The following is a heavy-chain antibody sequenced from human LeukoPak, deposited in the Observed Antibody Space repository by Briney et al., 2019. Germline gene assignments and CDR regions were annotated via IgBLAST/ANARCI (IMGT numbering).Heavy chain of an antibody. V-gene: IGHV4-39*07. J-gene: IGHJ3*02. CDR2: IYYSGST. Sequence: SETPSLTCTVSGGSISSSSYYWGWIRQPPGKGLEWIGSIYYSGSTYYNPSLKSRVTISVDTSKNQFSLKLSSVTAADTAVYYCARVGSLLFTTAKVVVVPAAVEAFDIWGQGTMVTVSS. CDR3: ARVGSLLFTTAKVVVVPAAVEAFDI. CDR1: GGSISSSSYY. D-gene: IGHD2-2*01.